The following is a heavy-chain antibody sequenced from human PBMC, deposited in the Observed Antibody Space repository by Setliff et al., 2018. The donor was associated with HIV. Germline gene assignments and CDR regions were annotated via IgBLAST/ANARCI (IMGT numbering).Heavy chain of an antibody. CDR1: GGSVSSSY. CDR2: IYYSGST. J-gene: IGHJ3*02. V-gene: IGHV4-59*08. D-gene: IGHD3-16*02. Sequence: PSETLSLTCTVSGGSVSSSYWSWIRQPPGKGLEWIGYIYYSGSTNYNPSLKSRVTISVDTSKNHFSLKLSSVTAADTAVYYCARHQVIPTVIGAFDIWGQGTAVTVSS. CDR3: ARHQVIPTVIGAFDI.